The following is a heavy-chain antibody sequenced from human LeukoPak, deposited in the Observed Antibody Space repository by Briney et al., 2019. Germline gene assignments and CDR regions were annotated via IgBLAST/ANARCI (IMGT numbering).Heavy chain of an antibody. D-gene: IGHD3-16*01. Sequence: PSETLSLTCTVSGGSISSSSYYWGWIRQPPGKGLEWIGSIYYSGSTYYNPSLKSRVTISVDTSKNQFSLKLSSVTAADTAVYYCARVWGLANLDYWGQGTLVTVSS. V-gene: IGHV4-39*07. CDR1: GGSISSSSYY. CDR3: ARVWGLANLDY. CDR2: IYYSGST. J-gene: IGHJ4*02.